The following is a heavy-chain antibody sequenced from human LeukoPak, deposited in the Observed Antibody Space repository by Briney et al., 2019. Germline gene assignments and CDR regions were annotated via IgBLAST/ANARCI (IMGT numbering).Heavy chain of an antibody. V-gene: IGHV3-23*01. CDR1: GFTFSSYA. D-gene: IGHD5-18*01. J-gene: IGHJ5*02. Sequence: AGGSLRLSCAASGFTFSSYAMSWVRQAPGKGLEWVSAISGSGGSTYYADSVKGRFTISRDNSKNTLYLQMNSLRAEDTGVYYCARADGYSSWFVHWGQGTLVTVSS. CDR3: ARADGYSSWFVH. CDR2: ISGSGGST.